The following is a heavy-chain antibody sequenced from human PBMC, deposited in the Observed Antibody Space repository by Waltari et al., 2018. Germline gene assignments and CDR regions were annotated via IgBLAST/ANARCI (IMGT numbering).Heavy chain of an antibody. Sequence: EVQLVESGGGLVQPGGSLRLSCAASGFTFDDYAMHWVRQAPGKGLEWVSLISWDGGSTYYADSVKGRFTISRDNSKNSLYLQMNSLRAEDTALYYCAKDIDGYCSGGSCASFDYWGLGTLVTVSS. J-gene: IGHJ4*02. CDR3: AKDIDGYCSGGSCASFDY. V-gene: IGHV3-43D*04. D-gene: IGHD2-15*01. CDR1: GFTFDDYA. CDR2: ISWDGGST.